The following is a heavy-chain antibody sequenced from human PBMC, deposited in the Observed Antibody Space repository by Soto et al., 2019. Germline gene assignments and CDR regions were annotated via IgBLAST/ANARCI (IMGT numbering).Heavy chain of an antibody. CDR1: GFTFSSYS. V-gene: IGHV3-48*02. CDR3: ASMYEYQLNYYYYGMDV. J-gene: IGHJ6*02. Sequence: GGSLRLSCAASGFTFSSYSMNWVRQAPGKGLEWVSYISSSSSTIYYADSVKGRFTISRDNAKNSLYLQMNSLRDEDTAVYYCASMYEYQLNYYYYGMDVWGQGTTVTVSS. CDR2: ISSSSSTI. D-gene: IGHD2-2*01.